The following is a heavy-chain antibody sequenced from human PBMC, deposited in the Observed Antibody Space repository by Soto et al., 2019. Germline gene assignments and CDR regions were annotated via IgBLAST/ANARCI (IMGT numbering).Heavy chain of an antibody. CDR3: ARGRLAYYDSRGFYYDY. CDR1: GGSVGRGSYY. D-gene: IGHD3-22*01. V-gene: IGHV4-61*01. CDR2: IYHSGST. J-gene: IGHJ4*02. Sequence: SETLSLTCTVSGGSVGRGSYYWSWIRQPPGKGLEWIGYIYHSGSTNYNPSLKSRVTISVDTSKNQFSLKLSSVTAADTAVYYCARGRLAYYDSRGFYYDYWGQGTLVTVSS.